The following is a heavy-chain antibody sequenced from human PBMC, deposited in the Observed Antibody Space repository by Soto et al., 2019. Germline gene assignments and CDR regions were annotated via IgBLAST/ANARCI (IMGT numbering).Heavy chain of an antibody. CDR3: TTDRPSRIRHPRV. CDR1: GLTFSTAY. V-gene: IGHV3-15*01. CDR2: IKTKADGGTT. J-gene: IGHJ4*02. Sequence: GALRLCCEASGLTFSTAYMSWVRQAPGKGLEWVGRIKTKADGGTTEYAAPVKGRFNISREDSKNTLYVEMSSLKTEDTAVYYCTTDRPSRIRHPRVWGQGTLVTVST.